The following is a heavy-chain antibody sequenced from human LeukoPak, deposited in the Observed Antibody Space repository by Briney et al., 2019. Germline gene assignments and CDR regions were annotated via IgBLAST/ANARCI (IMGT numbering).Heavy chain of an antibody. D-gene: IGHD1-26*01. CDR2: ISSSGSTI. CDR3: ARDSGSYLYYFDY. CDR1: GFTFSSYE. J-gene: IGHJ4*02. V-gene: IGHV3-48*03. Sequence: GGSLRLSCAASGFTFSSYEMNWVRQAPGKGLEWVSYISSSGSTIYYADSVKGRFTISGDNAKNSLYLQMNSLRAEDTAVYYCARDSGSYLYYFDYWGQGTLVTVSS.